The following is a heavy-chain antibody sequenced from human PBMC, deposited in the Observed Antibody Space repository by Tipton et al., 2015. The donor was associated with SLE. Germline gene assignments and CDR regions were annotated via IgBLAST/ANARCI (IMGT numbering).Heavy chain of an antibody. CDR3: ARYTSTWLET. CDR2: IHDSGRT. CDR1: GGSITGHY. J-gene: IGHJ5*02. Sequence: TLSLTCIVSGGSITGHYWCWIRQPPGKGLEWIGFIHDSGRTNYNTSLKSRLTISIDTSKNQFSLKLNSVTAADTALYYCARYTSTWLETWGLGTLVTVSS. D-gene: IGHD1-14*01. V-gene: IGHV4-59*11.